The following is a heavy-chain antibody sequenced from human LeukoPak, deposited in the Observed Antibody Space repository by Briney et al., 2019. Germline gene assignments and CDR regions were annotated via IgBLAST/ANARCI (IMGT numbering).Heavy chain of an antibody. CDR3: TKAGIAVPATPDY. CDR2: ISSSGGST. D-gene: IGHD6-19*01. V-gene: IGHV3-23*01. J-gene: IGHJ4*02. CDR1: GFTFSSYA. Sequence: GGSLRLSCAASGFTFSSYAMNWVRQAPGKGLEWVSVISSSGGSTYYADSVKGRFIISRDNSKNTLYLQMNSLRAEDTVVYYCTKAGIAVPATPDYWGQGTLVTVSP.